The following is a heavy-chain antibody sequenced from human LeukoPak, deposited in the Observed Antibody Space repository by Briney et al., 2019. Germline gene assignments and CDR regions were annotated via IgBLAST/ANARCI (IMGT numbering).Heavy chain of an antibody. Sequence: PSETLSLTCTVSGGSISSYYWSWIRQPAGKGLEWIGRIYTSGSTNYNPSLKNRVTMSVDTSKNQFSLKLSSVTAADTAVYYCARESGDYVGDAFDIWGQGTMVTVSS. CDR3: ARESGDYVGDAFDI. D-gene: IGHD4-17*01. CDR1: GGSISSYY. J-gene: IGHJ3*02. V-gene: IGHV4-4*07. CDR2: IYTSGST.